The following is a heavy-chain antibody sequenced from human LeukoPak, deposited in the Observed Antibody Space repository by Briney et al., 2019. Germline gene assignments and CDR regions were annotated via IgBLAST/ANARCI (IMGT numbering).Heavy chain of an antibody. CDR3: ARLLAYYDSSRLGSFDY. J-gene: IGHJ4*02. Sequence: SETLSLTCTVSGGSISSYYWSWIRQPPGKGLEWIGYINTSGSTNYNPSLKSRVTISVDTSKNQFSLKLSSVTAADTAVYYCARLLAYYDSSRLGSFDYWGQGTLVTVSS. CDR2: INTSGST. CDR1: GGSISSYY. D-gene: IGHD3-22*01. V-gene: IGHV4-4*09.